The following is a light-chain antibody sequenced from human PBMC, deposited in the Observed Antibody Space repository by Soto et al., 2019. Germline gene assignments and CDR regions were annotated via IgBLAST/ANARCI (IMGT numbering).Light chain of an antibody. CDR3: QQYGYSFWT. V-gene: IGKV3-20*01. CDR1: QSVSSN. CDR2: GAS. J-gene: IGKJ1*01. Sequence: EIVMTQSPATLSVSPGERATLSCTASQSVSSNLAWYQQKPGQAPTLLIYGASSRATGIPDRFSGSGSGTDFTLTISRLEPEDFAVDYCQQYGYSFWTFGQGTKVDIK.